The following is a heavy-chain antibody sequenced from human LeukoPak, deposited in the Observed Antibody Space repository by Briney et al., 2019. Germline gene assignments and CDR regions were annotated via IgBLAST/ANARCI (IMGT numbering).Heavy chain of an antibody. CDR2: ISYDGSNK. Sequence: PGGSLRLSCAASGFTFSRYAMHWVRQAPGKRLEWVAVISYDGSNKYYADSVKGRFTISRDNSKNTLYLQMNSLRAEDTAVYYCARDRNYDSSGYCDYWGQGTLVTVSS. CDR3: ARDRNYDSSGYCDY. CDR1: GFTFSRYA. V-gene: IGHV3-30*04. D-gene: IGHD3-22*01. J-gene: IGHJ4*02.